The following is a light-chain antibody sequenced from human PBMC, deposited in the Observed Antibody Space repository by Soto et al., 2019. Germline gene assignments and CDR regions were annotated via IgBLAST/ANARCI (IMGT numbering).Light chain of an antibody. Sequence: AIQLTQSPPSLSASVGDRVTITCRASQGISSALAWYQQKPGKAPKALMYDASSMESGVPSRFSGSGSGTDFPLTISSLQPEDFATYYCQQFNSEPFTFGPGTKVDIK. J-gene: IGKJ3*01. CDR1: QGISSA. CDR2: DAS. V-gene: IGKV1-13*02. CDR3: QQFNSEPFT.